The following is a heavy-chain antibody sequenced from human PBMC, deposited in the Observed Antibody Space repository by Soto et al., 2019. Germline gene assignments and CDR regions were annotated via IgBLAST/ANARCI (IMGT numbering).Heavy chain of an antibody. J-gene: IGHJ5*02. CDR3: ARPVYSGNFFANAARFDP. V-gene: IGHV4-39*01. Sequence: QLRLQESGPGLVKPSDTLALTCSVSGGSIRSHGYYWAWIRQPPGKGLEWIGSMYYSGTTYYNPSPQGRGHPSIDPSQNPFPLKVKSVTAADTAVYYCARPVYSGNFFANAARFDPWGQGTLVTVSS. D-gene: IGHD1-26*01. CDR1: GGSIRSHGYY. CDR2: MYYSGTT.